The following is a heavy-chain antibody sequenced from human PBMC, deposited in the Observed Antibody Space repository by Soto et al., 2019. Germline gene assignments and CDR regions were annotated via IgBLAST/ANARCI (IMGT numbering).Heavy chain of an antibody. CDR3: ARDWVPFT. CDR1: GFTFSDYG. CDR2: LYYDGSNK. Sequence: QVQLVESGGGVVQPGRSLRLSCAASGFTFSDYGMHWVRQAPGKGLEWVASLYYDGSNKQYADSVRGRFTISRDDAKNTLYLRMNSVRAEDTAVYYCARDWVPFTWGQGTLVTVSS. V-gene: IGHV3-33*01. J-gene: IGHJ5*02. D-gene: IGHD3-16*01.